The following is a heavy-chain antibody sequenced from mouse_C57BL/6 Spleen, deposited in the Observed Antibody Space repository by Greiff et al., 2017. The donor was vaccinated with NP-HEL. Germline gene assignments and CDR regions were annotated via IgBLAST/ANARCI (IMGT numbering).Heavy chain of an antibody. Sequence: EVKLMESGGDLVKPGGSLKLSCAASGFTFSSYGMSWVRQTPDKRLEWVATISSGGSYTYYPDSVKGRFTISRDNAKNTLYLQMSSLKSEDTAMYYCARREQLRLGYAMDYWGQGTSVTVSS. CDR1: GFTFSSYG. CDR3: ARREQLRLGYAMDY. J-gene: IGHJ4*01. D-gene: IGHD3-2*02. V-gene: IGHV5-6*02. CDR2: ISSGGSYT.